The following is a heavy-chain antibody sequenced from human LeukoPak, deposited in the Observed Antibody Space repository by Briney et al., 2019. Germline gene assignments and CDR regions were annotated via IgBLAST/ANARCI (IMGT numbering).Heavy chain of an antibody. CDR3: AREKEGLAAAGFDN. CDR2: IYYSGST. D-gene: IGHD6-13*01. V-gene: IGHV4-59*01. CDR1: GGSISSYY. Sequence: SETLSLTCTVSGGSISSYYWSWIRQPPGKGLEWIGYIYYSGSTNYNPSLKSRVTISVDASKNQFSLKLSYVTAADTAVYYCAREKEGLAAAGFDNWGQGTLVTVSS. J-gene: IGHJ4*02.